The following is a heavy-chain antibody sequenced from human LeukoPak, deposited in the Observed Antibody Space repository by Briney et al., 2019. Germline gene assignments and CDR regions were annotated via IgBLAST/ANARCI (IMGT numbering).Heavy chain of an antibody. CDR2: MTPNSGKT. CDR3: ARNEYASGIFDY. D-gene: IGHD3-10*01. V-gene: IGHV1-8*01. CDR1: GYSFTSYD. J-gene: IGHJ4*02. Sequence: ASVRVSCKASGYSFTSYDINWVRQAAGQGLEWVGWMTPNSGKTGYAQKFQGRTTMTRDISISTAYLELSSLTSEDTAVYYCARNEYASGIFDYWGQGVLVTVSP.